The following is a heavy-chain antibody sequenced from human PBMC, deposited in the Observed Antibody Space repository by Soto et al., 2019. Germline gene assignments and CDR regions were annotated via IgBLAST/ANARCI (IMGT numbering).Heavy chain of an antibody. CDR1: GGTFSSYA. CDR3: AIRSVDIVLVPAAADLFDY. J-gene: IGHJ4*02. V-gene: IGHV1-69*13. D-gene: IGHD2-2*03. Sequence: SVKVSCKASGGTFSSYAISWVRQAPGQGLEWMGGTIPIFGTANYAQKFQGRVTITADESTSTAYMELSSLRSEDTAVYYCAIRSVDIVLVPAAADLFDYWGQGTLVTVSS. CDR2: TIPIFGTA.